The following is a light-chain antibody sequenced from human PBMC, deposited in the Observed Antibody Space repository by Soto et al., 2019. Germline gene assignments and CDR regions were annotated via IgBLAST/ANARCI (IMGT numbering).Light chain of an antibody. CDR2: GAS. Sequence: EVVLTQSPGTLSLSPGERATLSCRASQSVSSSNLAWYQQKPGQAPRLLIYGASNRATGVPDRFSGSGSGTDFSLSISRMETEDFSVYYCQQYGKSPGWDPRTFGQGTKVEIK. CDR1: QSVSSSN. V-gene: IGKV3-20*01. J-gene: IGKJ1*01. CDR3: QQYGKSPGWDPRT.